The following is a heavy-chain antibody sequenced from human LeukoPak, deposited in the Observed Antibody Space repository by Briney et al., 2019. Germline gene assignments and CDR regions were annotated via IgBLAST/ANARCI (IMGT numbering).Heavy chain of an antibody. J-gene: IGHJ4*02. Sequence: KSSETLSLTCAVDAGSFSGYYWSWIRQLPGNGLEWMGETNHSGSTNSNTSLKSVFTISVETSRNQFTLKRSSVSAANTACYSWARGYDLFDYWGQGTLVTVSS. CDR1: AGSFSGYY. CDR3: ARGYDLFDY. CDR2: TNHSGST. D-gene: IGHD3-22*01. V-gene: IGHV4-34*01.